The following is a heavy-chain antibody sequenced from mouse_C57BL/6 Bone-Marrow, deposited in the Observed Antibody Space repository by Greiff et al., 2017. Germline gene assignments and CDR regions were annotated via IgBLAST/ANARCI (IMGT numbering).Heavy chain of an antibody. V-gene: IGHV2-9-1*01. CDR3: ARRGASWDY. J-gene: IGHJ4*01. D-gene: IGHD3-1*01. CDR2: IWTGGGT. Sequence: VQLVESGPGLVAPSQSLSITCTVSGFSLTSYAISWVRQPPGKGLEWLGGIWTGGGTNYNSALKSRLSISKDNSKSQVFLKMNSLQTDDTARYYCARRGASWDYWGQGTSVTVSS. CDR1: GFSLTSYA.